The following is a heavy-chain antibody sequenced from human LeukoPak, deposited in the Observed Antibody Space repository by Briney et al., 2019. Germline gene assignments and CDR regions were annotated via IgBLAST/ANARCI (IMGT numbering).Heavy chain of an antibody. J-gene: IGHJ4*02. V-gene: IGHV3-53*01. CDR2: IYSGGST. Sequence: GGSLRLSCAASGFTVSSNYMSWVRQAPGKGLEWVSVIYSGGSTYYADSVKGRFTISRDNTKNTLYLQMNSLRAKDTAVYYCARDLMKTRENWGQGTLVTVSS. CDR1: GFTVSSNY. D-gene: IGHD5-24*01. CDR3: ARDLMKTREN.